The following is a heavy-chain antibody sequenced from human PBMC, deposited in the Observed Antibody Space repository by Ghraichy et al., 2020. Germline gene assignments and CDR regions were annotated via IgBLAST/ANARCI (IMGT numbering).Heavy chain of an antibody. J-gene: IGHJ4*02. CDR3: ARGAPTPSMNWAFDS. Sequence: GSLSLTCAVFGGSFPSYYWTWIRQPPGKGLEWNGQITHSGVTKYNPSLKSRVSLSVDTSKNQFSLRLASMTAADAAVYFCARGAPTPSMNWAFDSWGQGTLVTVSS. CDR1: GGSFPSYY. D-gene: IGHD2/OR15-2a*01. CDR2: ITHSGVT. V-gene: IGHV4-34*01.